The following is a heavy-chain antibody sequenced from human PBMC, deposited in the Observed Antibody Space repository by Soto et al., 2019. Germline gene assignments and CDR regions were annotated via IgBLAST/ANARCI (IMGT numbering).Heavy chain of an antibody. CDR1: GASISSGDHY. J-gene: IGHJ5*02. CDR3: ARLRWETENNYFAP. V-gene: IGHV4-30-4*01. Sequence: SETLSLTCTVSGASISSGDHYWSWIRQPPGKGLEWMGYIYHSGNTHYNPSLNSRVTISIDTSTNRISLNLTSVTAADTAVYFCARLRWETENNYFAPWGQGALVTVSS. D-gene: IGHD4-17*01. CDR2: IYHSGNT.